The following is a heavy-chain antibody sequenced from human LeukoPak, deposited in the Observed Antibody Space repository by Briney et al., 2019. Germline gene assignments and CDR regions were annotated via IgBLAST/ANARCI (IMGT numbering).Heavy chain of an antibody. CDR1: GFTFSNYW. D-gene: IGHD4-23*01. CDR2: INDDGSAT. Sequence: PGGSLRLSRAASGFTFSNYWMHWVRQVPGKGLVWVSRINDDGSATFYADSVKGRFTISRDNAKDSLYLQMNSLRAEDTAVYYCARGNYGGNLRSWGQGTLVTVSS. V-gene: IGHV3-74*01. CDR3: ARGNYGGNLRS. J-gene: IGHJ4*02.